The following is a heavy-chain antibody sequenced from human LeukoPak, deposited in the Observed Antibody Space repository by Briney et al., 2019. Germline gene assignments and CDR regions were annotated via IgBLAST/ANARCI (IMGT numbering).Heavy chain of an antibody. CDR2: INPSGGST. D-gene: IGHD3-22*01. Sequence: ASVKVSCKASGYTFTSYYMHWVRQAPGQGLEWMGIINPSGGSTSYAQKFQDRVTMTRDTSTSTAYMELSSLRSEDTAVYYCARALARSGYFSPDAFDIWDQGTMVTVSS. CDR3: ARALARSGYFSPDAFDI. J-gene: IGHJ3*02. V-gene: IGHV1-46*01. CDR1: GYTFTSYY.